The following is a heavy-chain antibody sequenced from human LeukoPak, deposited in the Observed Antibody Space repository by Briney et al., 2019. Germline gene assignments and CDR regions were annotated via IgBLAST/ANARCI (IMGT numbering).Heavy chain of an antibody. J-gene: IGHJ4*02. CDR2: IYSGGST. CDR1: GFTIWRSY. CDR3: AGGGFDY. Sequence: GGSLRLSCSTTGFTIWRSYMSWVRQAPGKGLEWVSVIYSGGSTYYADSVKGRFTISRDNSKNTLYLQMNSLRAEDTAVYYCAGGGFDYWGQGTLVTVSS. V-gene: IGHV3-66*01. D-gene: IGHD3-16*01.